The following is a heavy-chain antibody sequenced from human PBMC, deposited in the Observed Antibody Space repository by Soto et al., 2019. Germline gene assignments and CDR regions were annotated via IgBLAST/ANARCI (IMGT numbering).Heavy chain of an antibody. V-gene: IGHV4-61*01. CDR3: ARDGKGYYGMDV. D-gene: IGHD1-26*01. Sequence: QVQLQESGPGLVKPSETLSLTCTVSGGSVSSGSYYWSWIRQPPGKGLEWIGYIYYSGSTNYYPSLKSRVTISVDTSKNQFSLKLSSVTAADTAVYYCARDGKGYYGMDVWGQGTTVTVSS. CDR2: IYYSGST. J-gene: IGHJ6*02. CDR1: GGSVSSGSYY.